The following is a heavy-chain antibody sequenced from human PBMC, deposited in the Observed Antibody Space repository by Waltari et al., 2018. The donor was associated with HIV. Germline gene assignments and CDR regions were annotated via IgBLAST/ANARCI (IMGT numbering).Heavy chain of an antibody. CDR2: IRYDSSDT. CDR1: GFPFSSYG. Sequence: QVQLVESGGGVVQPGGSLRLSCAASGFPFSSYGMHWVRQAPGKGLEWVAFIRYDSSDTYYKDSVKGRFTISRDNSKSTLYLQVKSLRTEDTAVYYCARDGEAYYYYVLEVWGQGTTVTVSS. CDR3: ARDGEAYYYYVLEV. D-gene: IGHD3-3*01. V-gene: IGHV3-30*02. J-gene: IGHJ6*02.